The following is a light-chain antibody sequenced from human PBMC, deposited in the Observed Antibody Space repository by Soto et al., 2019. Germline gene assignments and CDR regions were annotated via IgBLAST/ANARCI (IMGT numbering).Light chain of an antibody. Sequence: QSVLTQPPSASGTPGQRVTISCSGRGSNIGSNTVHWYQQLPGTAPKLLIYSNNQLPSGDPDRFSGSKSRTSASLAISGLQSEDEADYYCAAWDDSLNAWVFGGGTKLTV. V-gene: IGLV1-44*01. CDR1: GSNIGSNT. J-gene: IGLJ3*02. CDR2: SNN. CDR3: AAWDDSLNAWV.